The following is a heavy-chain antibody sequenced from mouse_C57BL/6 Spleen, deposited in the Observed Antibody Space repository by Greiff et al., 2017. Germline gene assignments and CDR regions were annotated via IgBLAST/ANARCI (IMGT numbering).Heavy chain of an antibody. CDR2: IDPSDSET. Sequence: QVQLQQPGAELVRPGSSVKLSCKASGYTFTSYWMHWVKQRPIQGLEWIANIDPSDSETHSNQPFKDKATLTVDNSSTTAYMQLSSLTSEDSAFYYCERLYYYGSSLSWFAYWGQGTLVTGSA. D-gene: IGHD1-1*01. J-gene: IGHJ3*01. CDR1: GYTFTSYW. CDR3: ERLYYYGSSLSWFAY. V-gene: IGHV1-52*01.